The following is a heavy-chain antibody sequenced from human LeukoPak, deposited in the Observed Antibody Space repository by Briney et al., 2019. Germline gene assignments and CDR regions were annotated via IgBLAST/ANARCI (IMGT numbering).Heavy chain of an antibody. CDR3: ARGGDYPFDY. J-gene: IGHJ4*02. V-gene: IGHV3-74*01. CDR2: INSDGSST. D-gene: IGHD4-17*01. CDR1: GFTSSNYW. Sequence: GGSLRLSCAASGFTSSNYWMHWVRQAPGKGLVWVSRINSDGSSTNYADSVKGRFTISRDSAKNTLDLQMNSLRPEDTAVYYCARGGDYPFDYWGQGTLVTVSS.